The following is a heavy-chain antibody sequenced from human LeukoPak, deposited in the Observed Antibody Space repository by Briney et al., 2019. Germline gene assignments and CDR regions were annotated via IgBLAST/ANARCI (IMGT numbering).Heavy chain of an antibody. D-gene: IGHD3-22*01. J-gene: IGHJ4*02. V-gene: IGHV3-74*01. CDR3: ARNPYYYDSSGYYQFDY. Sequence: GSLRLSCAASGFTFSSYWMHWVRQAPGKGLVWVSRINSDGSSTSYADSVKGRFTISRDNAKNTLYLQMNSLRAEDTAVYYCARNPYYYDSSGYYQFDYWGQGTLVTVSS. CDR1: GFTFSSYW. CDR2: INSDGSST.